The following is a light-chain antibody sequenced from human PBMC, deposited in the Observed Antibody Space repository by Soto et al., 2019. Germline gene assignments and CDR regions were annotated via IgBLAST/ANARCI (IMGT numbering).Light chain of an antibody. CDR1: QSVLYNSNNRNY. CDR3: QHYNSYSEA. J-gene: IGKJ1*01. CDR2: WAS. V-gene: IGKV4-1*01. Sequence: IGVTQSPDSLAVSLGERATINCKSSQSVLYNSNNRNYLAWYQQKPGQPPKLLLYWASTRESGVPDRFSGSGSGTEFTLTISSLQPDDFATYYCQHYNSYSEAFGQGTKVDIK.